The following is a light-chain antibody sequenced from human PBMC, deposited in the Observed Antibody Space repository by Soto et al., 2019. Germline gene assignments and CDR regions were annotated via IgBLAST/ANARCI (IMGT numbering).Light chain of an antibody. J-gene: IGKJ5*01. CDR2: GTS. Sequence: VPTQATCILALSTAEVATLSCRSLQSVSSTSFAWYQQKPGQGPSLLIYGTSTRAGGVPARFSGSGSGTDFTLTISRLEPEDFAVYYCQQFGSSIPITFGQGTRLEI. CDR3: QQFGSSIPIT. V-gene: IGKV3-20*01. CDR1: QSVSSTS.